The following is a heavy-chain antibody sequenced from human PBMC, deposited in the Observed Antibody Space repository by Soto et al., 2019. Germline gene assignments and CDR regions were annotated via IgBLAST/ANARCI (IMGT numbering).Heavy chain of an antibody. CDR3: ARESLGYYYDSSGYPPDY. Sequence: ASVKVSCKASGYTFTSYYMHWVRQAPGQGLEWMGIINPSGGSTSYAQKFQGRVTMTRDTSTSTVYMELSSLRSEDTAVYYCARESLGYYYDSSGYPPDYWGQGTLVTVSS. D-gene: IGHD3-22*01. CDR1: GYTFTSYY. V-gene: IGHV1-46*01. CDR2: INPSGGST. J-gene: IGHJ4*02.